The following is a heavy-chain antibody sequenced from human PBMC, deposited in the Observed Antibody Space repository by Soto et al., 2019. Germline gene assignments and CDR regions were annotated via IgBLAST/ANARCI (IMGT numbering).Heavy chain of an antibody. V-gene: IGHV4-59*01. J-gene: IGHJ6*03. CDR3: ARVDGSGSVYYYYYYMDV. CDR1: GGSISSYY. CDR2: IYYSGST. D-gene: IGHD3-10*01. Sequence: SETLSLTCTVSGGSISSYYWSWIRQPPGKGLEWIGYIYYSGSTNYNPSLKSRVTISVDTSKNQFSLKLSSVTAADTAVYYCARVDGSGSVYYYYYYMDVWGKGTTVTVSS.